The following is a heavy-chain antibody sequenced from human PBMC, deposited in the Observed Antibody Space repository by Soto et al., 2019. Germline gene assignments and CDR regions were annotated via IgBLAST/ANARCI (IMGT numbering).Heavy chain of an antibody. J-gene: IGHJ4*02. CDR3: AKDMKSSGWYWYFDY. D-gene: IGHD6-19*01. CDR2: ISWDGGST. CDR1: GFTFDDYT. V-gene: IGHV3-43*01. Sequence: DVQLVESGGVVVQPGGSLRLSCAASGFTFDDYTMHWVRQAPGKGLEWVSLISWDGGSTYYADSVKGRFTISRDNSKNSLYLQMNSLRTEDTALYYCAKDMKSSGWYWYFDYWGQGTLVTVSS.